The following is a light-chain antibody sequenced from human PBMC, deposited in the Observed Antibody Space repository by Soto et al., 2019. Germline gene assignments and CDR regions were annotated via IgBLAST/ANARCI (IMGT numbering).Light chain of an antibody. Sequence: IVMTQSPATLSVSPGERATLSCRASQSVSSNLAWYQQKPGQAPRLLIYGASTRATGIPARFSGSGSGTEFTLTISSLQSEDFAVYYCQQYNQWPRTFGQGTKVEIX. CDR2: GAS. J-gene: IGKJ1*01. CDR3: QQYNQWPRT. CDR1: QSVSSN. V-gene: IGKV3-15*01.